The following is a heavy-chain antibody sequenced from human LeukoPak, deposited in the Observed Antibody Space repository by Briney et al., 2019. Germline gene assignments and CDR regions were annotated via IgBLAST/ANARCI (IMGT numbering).Heavy chain of an antibody. J-gene: IGHJ4*02. Sequence: SETLSLTCAVYGGSFSGYYWSWIRQPPGKGLEWIGEIDHSGSTNYNPSLKSRVTISVDTSKNQFSLKLSSVTAADTAVYYCARARDRYFSGSYYFEYWGQGTLVTVSS. CDR1: GGSFSGYY. D-gene: IGHD1-26*01. CDR2: IDHSGST. V-gene: IGHV4-34*01. CDR3: ARARDRYFSGSYYFEY.